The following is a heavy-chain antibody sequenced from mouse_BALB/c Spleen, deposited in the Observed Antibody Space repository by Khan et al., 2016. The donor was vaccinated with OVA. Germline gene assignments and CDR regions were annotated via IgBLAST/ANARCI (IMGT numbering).Heavy chain of an antibody. V-gene: IGHV9-1*02. Sequence: QIQLVQSGPELKKPGETVKISRKASGYTFTNFGMNWVKQAPGKGLKWMGWINTYTGEPTYADDFKGRFAFSLETSASTAYLQINNLKNEDMATYFCAREAYYRYYYAMDYWGQGTSVTVSS. CDR1: GYTFTNFG. D-gene: IGHD2-14*01. CDR3: AREAYYRYYYAMDY. CDR2: INTYTGEP. J-gene: IGHJ4*01.